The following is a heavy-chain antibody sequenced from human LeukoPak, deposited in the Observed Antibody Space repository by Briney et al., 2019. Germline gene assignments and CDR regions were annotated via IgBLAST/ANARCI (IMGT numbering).Heavy chain of an antibody. V-gene: IGHV3-9*01. CDR1: GFTFDDYA. CDR2: IGWNSGSI. CDR3: AKDSSWAYGITGTQFDY. D-gene: IGHD1-20*01. Sequence: GGSLRLSCAASGFTFDDYAMHWVRQAPGKGLEWVSGIGWNSGSIGYADSVKGRFTISRDNAKNSLYLQMNSLRAEDTALYYCAKDSSWAYGITGTQFDYWGQGTLVTVSS. J-gene: IGHJ4*02.